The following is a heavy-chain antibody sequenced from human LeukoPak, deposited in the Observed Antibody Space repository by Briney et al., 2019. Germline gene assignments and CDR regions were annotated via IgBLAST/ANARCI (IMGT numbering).Heavy chain of an antibody. CDR3: AKAGLWTTVVPGDY. CDR1: GFTFDDYA. J-gene: IGHJ4*02. D-gene: IGHD4-23*01. Sequence: GGSLRLSCAASGFTFDDYAMHWVRQAPGKGLEWVSLISGDGGSTYYADSVKGRFTISRDNSKNFLYLQMNSLRTEDTALYHCAKAGLWTTVVPGDYWGQGTLVTVSS. V-gene: IGHV3-43*02. CDR2: ISGDGGST.